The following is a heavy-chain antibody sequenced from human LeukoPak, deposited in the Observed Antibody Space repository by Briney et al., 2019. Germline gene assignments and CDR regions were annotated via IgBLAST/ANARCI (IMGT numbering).Heavy chain of an antibody. D-gene: IGHD6-13*01. CDR2: ISATASNT. J-gene: IGHJ2*01. Sequence: GGSLRLSCAASGFTFSSYAMSWVRQAPGKGLEWVSAISATASNTYYADSVKGRFTISRDNSKSTLYLQMNSLRAEDTAVYYCARDPGIAAAGPYWYFDLWGRGTLVTVSS. CDR1: GFTFSSYA. V-gene: IGHV3-23*01. CDR3: ARDPGIAAAGPYWYFDL.